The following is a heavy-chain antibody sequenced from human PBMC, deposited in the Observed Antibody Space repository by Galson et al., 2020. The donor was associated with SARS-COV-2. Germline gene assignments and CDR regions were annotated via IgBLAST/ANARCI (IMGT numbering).Heavy chain of an antibody. D-gene: IGHD3-10*01. CDR2: IYSGGDT. CDR1: GFAFSSNY. CDR3: AREKGELLWRTGYYGMDV. V-gene: IGHV3-53*01. Sequence: GGSLRLSCAASGFAFSSNYVSWVRQAPGKGLEWVSTIYSGGDTPYADSVMGRFNIYRDNSKNTVYLQMNSLRAEDTAMYYCAREKGELLWRTGYYGMDVWGQGAPVTVSS. J-gene: IGHJ6*02.